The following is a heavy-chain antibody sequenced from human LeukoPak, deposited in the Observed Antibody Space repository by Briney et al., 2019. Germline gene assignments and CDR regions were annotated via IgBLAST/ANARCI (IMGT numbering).Heavy chain of an antibody. J-gene: IGHJ4*02. V-gene: IGHV1-2*02. CDR3: ASEDFWSGYCGY. CDR1: GYTFTGYY. D-gene: IGHD3-3*01. Sequence: ASVKVSCKAFGYTFTGYYMHWVRQAPGQGLEWMGWINPNSGGTNYAQKFQGRVTMTRDTSISTAYMELSRLRSDDTAVYYCASEDFWSGYCGYWGQGTLVTVSS. CDR2: INPNSGGT.